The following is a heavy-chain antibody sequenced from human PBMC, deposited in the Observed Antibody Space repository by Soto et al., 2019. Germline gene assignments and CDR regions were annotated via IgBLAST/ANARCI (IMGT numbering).Heavy chain of an antibody. CDR3: ARVPRGVYYGMGV. V-gene: IGHV1-2*04. J-gene: IGHJ6*02. Sequence: ASVKVSCKASGYTFTDYYMHWVRQAPGQRLEWMGWINPNSGTTNYAQKFQGWVTMTRDTSITTVYMEVSRLRSDDTAVYYCARVPRGVYYGMGVWGQGTTVTVSS. CDR1: GYTFTDYY. D-gene: IGHD3-10*01. CDR2: INPNSGTT.